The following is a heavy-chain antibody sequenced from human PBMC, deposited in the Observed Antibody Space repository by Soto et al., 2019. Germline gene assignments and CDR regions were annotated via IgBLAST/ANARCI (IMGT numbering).Heavy chain of an antibody. CDR2: IKSKTDGGTT. D-gene: IGHD3-16*01. CDR3: TTEALSDAYYDYIWGSYPYPRGLY. Sequence: EVQLVESGGGLVQPGGSLRLSCAASGFTFSNAWMSWVRQAPGKGLEWVGRIKSKTDGGTTDYAAPVKGRFTISRDDSKNTLYLQMNSLKTEDTAVYYCTTEALSDAYYDYIWGSYPYPRGLYWGQGTLVTVSS. J-gene: IGHJ4*02. V-gene: IGHV3-15*01. CDR1: GFTFSNAW.